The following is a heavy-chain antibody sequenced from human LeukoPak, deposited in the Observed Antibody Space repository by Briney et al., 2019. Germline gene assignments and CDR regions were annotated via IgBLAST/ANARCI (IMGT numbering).Heavy chain of an antibody. CDR2: IKRKIDGGTT. CDR3: ARGPPDGSGSYYPGAY. CDR1: GFIFKNAW. V-gene: IGHV3-15*05. D-gene: IGHD3-10*01. J-gene: IGHJ4*02. Sequence: GGSLRLSCAASGFIFKNAWMSWVRQAPGKGLEWVGHIKRKIDGGTTDYAAPVKGRFIISRDDSISTLYLQMNSLRVEDTAVYYCARGPPDGSGSYYPGAYWGQGTLVTVSS.